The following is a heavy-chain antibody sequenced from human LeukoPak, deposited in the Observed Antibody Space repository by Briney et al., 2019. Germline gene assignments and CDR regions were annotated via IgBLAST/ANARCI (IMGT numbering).Heavy chain of an antibody. D-gene: IGHD5-12*01. V-gene: IGHV4-59*01. CDR1: GGSISSYY. CDR2: IYYSGST. CDR3: ASAYRGYDLNWFDP. Sequence: SETLSLTCTVYGGSISSYYWGWNRQPPGKGLEWIGYIYYSGSTNYNPSLKSRVTISVDTPRTQFSLKLSSVTAADTPVYYCASAYRGYDLNWFDPWGQGTLVTASS. J-gene: IGHJ5*02.